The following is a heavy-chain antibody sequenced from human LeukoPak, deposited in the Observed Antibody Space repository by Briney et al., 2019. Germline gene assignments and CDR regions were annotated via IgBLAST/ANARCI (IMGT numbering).Heavy chain of an antibody. CDR1: GGSFSGYY. CDR3: ARGTTYYSWFDP. D-gene: IGHD3-10*01. CDR2: INHSGST. J-gene: IGHJ5*02. V-gene: IGHV4-34*01. Sequence: SETLSLTCAVYGGSFSGYYWSWIRQPPGKGLEWIGEINHSGSTNYNPSLKSRVTISVDTSKNQFSLKLSSVTAADTAVYYCARGTTYYSWFDPWGLRTLVTVSS.